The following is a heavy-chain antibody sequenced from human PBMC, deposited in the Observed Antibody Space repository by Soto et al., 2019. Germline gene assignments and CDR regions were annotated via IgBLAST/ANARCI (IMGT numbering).Heavy chain of an antibody. CDR3: AATGGHYFGLDV. V-gene: IGHV1-18*01. J-gene: IGHJ6*02. D-gene: IGHD2-8*02. CDR2: ISGYNGNT. Sequence: QVQLLQSGGEVKKPGASVKVSCNSSDHTFTYYGINWVRRAPGQGLERMGWISGYNGNTKYAQKFQDRVTMSAETRTRTAYMEMRSLTADDTAVYVCAATGGHYFGLDVWGQGTTVTVSS. CDR1: DHTFTYYG.